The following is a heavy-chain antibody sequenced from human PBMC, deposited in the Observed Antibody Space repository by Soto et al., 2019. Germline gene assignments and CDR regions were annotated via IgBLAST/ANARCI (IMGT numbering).Heavy chain of an antibody. Sequence: EVQLVESGGDLVQPGGSARLSCAASGFSVSGWYMDWVRQAPGKGLEWVARLKDRSQNYATEYAASVKGRFTVSRHPSQNSIFLQMNSLKIEDTAVYYCDREGDARWLDSWGQGTLVTVS. CDR3: DREGDARWLDS. CDR1: GFSVSGWY. D-gene: IGHD1-26*01. J-gene: IGHJ5*01. CDR2: LKDRSQNYAT. V-gene: IGHV3-72*01.